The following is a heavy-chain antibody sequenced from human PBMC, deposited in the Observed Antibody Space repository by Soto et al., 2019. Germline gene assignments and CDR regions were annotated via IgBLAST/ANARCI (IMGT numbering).Heavy chain of an antibody. CDR2: ISGSGGST. V-gene: IGHV3-23*01. Sequence: EVQLLESGGGLVQPGGSLRLSCAASGFTFSSYAMSWVRQAPGKGLEWVSAISGSGGSTYYADSVKGRFTISRDNCKSSLYLQMNSLRAEDTSVYDCAYSSALFDCWGQGTLVTVSS. CDR3: AYSSALFDC. CDR1: GFTFSSYA. D-gene: IGHD6-25*01. J-gene: IGHJ4*02.